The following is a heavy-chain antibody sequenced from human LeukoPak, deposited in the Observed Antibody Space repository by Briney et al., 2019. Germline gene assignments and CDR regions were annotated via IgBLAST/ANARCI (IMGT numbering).Heavy chain of an antibody. J-gene: IGHJ4*02. CDR3: ARVIGITIFGVLSY. CDR2: INPNSGGT. CDR1: GYTFTGYY. Sequence: ASVKVSCKASGYTFTGYYMHWVRQAPGQGLEWMGWINPNSGGTNYAQKLQGRVTMTRDTSISTAYMELSRLRSDDTAVYYCARVIGITIFGVLSYWGQGTLVTVSS. V-gene: IGHV1-2*02. D-gene: IGHD3-3*01.